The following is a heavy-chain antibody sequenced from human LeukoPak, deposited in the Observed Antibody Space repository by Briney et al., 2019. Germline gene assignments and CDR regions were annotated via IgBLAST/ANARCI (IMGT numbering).Heavy chain of an antibody. V-gene: IGHV1-2*02. CDR1: GYTLTGYY. CDR2: INLNSGGT. J-gene: IGHJ5*02. D-gene: IGHD2-15*01. Sequence: AAVKVSCNATGYTLTGYYMHWVRDAPGQGLEWKGWINLNSGGTNYAQRFQGRVTMTRDPSISTAYMELSRLRSDDTAVYYCARGGDCSGGSCYRNWFDPWGEGTLVSVSS. CDR3: ARGGDCSGGSCYRNWFDP.